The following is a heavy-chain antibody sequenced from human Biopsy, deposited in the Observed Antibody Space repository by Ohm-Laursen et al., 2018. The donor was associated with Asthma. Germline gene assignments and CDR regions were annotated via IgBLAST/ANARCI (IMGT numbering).Heavy chain of an antibody. D-gene: IGHD2-2*01. CDR3: ARKAGSCISRTCYSLDF. V-gene: IGHV1-69*13. CDR2: INSVFGTT. Sequence: ASVKVSCKFLGGTFNTYVIGWVRQAPGQGLEWMGGINSVFGTTTYPQKFQGRVTITADDSTSTVYMELSSLRSEDTAVYYCARKAGSCISRTCYSLDFWGQGTLVTVSS. CDR1: GGTFNTYV. J-gene: IGHJ4*02.